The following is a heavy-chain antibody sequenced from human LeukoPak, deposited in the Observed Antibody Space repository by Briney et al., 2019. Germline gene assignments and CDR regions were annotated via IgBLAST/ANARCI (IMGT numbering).Heavy chain of an antibody. Sequence: ASVKVSCKASGYTFSSYGISWVRQAPEQGLEWMGWISAYNGNTNYAQKFQGRVTITADTSTDTAYMELSSLRSEDTAVYYCATMEDHDYGDYDFSYWGQGTLVTVSS. CDR2: ISAYNGNT. CDR1: GYTFSSYG. CDR3: ATMEDHDYGDYDFSY. J-gene: IGHJ4*02. V-gene: IGHV1-18*01. D-gene: IGHD4-17*01.